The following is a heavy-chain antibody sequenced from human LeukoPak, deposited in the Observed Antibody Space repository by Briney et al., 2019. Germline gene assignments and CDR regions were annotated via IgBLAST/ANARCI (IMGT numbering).Heavy chain of an antibody. J-gene: IGHJ4*02. CDR2: IYYSGST. D-gene: IGHD6-13*01. CDR3: ARGAIAAAGTFDY. V-gene: IGHV4-59*01. Sequence: SETLSLTCTVSGVSISSYYWSWIRQPPGKGLEWIGYIYYSGSTNYSPSLKSRVTISVDTSKNQFSLKLSSVTAADTAVYYCARGAIAAAGTFDYWGQGTLVTVSS. CDR1: GVSISSYY.